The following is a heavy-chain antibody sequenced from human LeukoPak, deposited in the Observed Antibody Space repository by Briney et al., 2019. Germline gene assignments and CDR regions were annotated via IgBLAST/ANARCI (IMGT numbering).Heavy chain of an antibody. J-gene: IGHJ4*02. CDR1: GFTFSNYA. D-gene: IGHD1-26*01. V-gene: IGHV3-23*01. Sequence: PGGSLRLSCAASGFTFSNYAMSWVRQAPGKGLEWVSAISGSGGTAYYADSVKGRFTISRDNSKNTLYLQMNSLRAEDTALYYCAKEPLSVGATFNDYFDYWGQGTLFTVSS. CDR3: AKEPLSVGATFNDYFDY. CDR2: ISGSGGTA.